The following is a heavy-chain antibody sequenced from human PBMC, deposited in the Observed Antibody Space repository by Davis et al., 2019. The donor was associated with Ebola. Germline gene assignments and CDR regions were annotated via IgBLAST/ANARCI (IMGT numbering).Heavy chain of an antibody. CDR3: TKDFGYENGY. Sequence: GESLKISCVASGFTFSNYWMHWIRQAPGKGLVWVSRINPGGTITTYADSAEGRFTISRDNAQNTLFLQMDSLRAEDTAFYYWTKDFGYENGYWGQGSLVTVSS. D-gene: IGHD2-2*01. CDR1: GFTFSNYW. CDR2: INPGGTIT. J-gene: IGHJ4*02. V-gene: IGHV3-74*01.